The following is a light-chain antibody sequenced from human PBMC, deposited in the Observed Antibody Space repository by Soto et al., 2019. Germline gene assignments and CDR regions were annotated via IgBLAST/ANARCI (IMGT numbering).Light chain of an antibody. V-gene: IGLV1-40*01. Sequence: QSVLTQPPSVSGAPGQRVTISCTGSSSNIGAGYDVHWYQQLPGTAPKLLIYGDTNRPSGVPDRFSGSKSDTSASLAITGLQAEDEADYYCQSYDSSLSASVFGGGTKLTVL. CDR3: QSYDSSLSASV. J-gene: IGLJ2*01. CDR2: GDT. CDR1: SSNIGAGYD.